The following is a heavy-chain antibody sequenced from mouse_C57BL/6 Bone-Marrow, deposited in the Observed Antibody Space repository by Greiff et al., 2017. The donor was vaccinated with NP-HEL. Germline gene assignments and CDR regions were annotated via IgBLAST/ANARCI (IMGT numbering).Heavy chain of an antibody. CDR2: INPNNGGT. V-gene: IGHV1-18*01. CDR3: ARLEYDGERYAMDD. J-gene: IGHJ4*01. Sequence: EVQLQQSGPELVKPGASVKIPCKASGYTFTDYNMDWVKQSHGKSLEWIGDINPNNGGTIYNQKFKGKATLTVDKSSSTAYMELRSLTSEDTAVYYCARLEYDGERYAMDDWGQGTSVTVSS. D-gene: IGHD2-14*01. CDR1: GYTFTDYN.